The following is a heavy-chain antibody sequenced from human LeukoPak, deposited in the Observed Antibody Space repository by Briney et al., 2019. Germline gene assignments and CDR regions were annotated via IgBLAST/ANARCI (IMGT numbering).Heavy chain of an antibody. V-gene: IGHV4-38-2*02. D-gene: IGHD5-18*01. Sequence: SETLSLTCTVSGYSISSGYYWGWIRQPPGKGLEWIGSIYYSGSTYYNPSLKSRVTISVDTSKNQFSLKLSSVTAADTAVYYCARSEGYGGRVPNFMGWYWFDPWGQGTLVTVSS. J-gene: IGHJ5*02. CDR3: ARSEGYGGRVPNFMGWYWFDP. CDR2: IYYSGST. CDR1: GYSISSGYY.